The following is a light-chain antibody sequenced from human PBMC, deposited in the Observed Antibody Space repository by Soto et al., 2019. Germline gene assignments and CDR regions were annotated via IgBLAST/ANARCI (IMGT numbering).Light chain of an antibody. J-gene: IGLJ2*01. CDR2: DVS. CDR1: SSDVGGYNY. V-gene: IGLV2-14*01. Sequence: QSALTQPASVSGSPGQSITIFCTGTSSDVGGYNYVSWYQQHPGKAPKLMIYDVSNRPSGVSNHFSGSRSGNTASLTISGLQAEDEADYYCSSYTSSSTVVFGGGTTLTVL. CDR3: SSYTSSSTVV.